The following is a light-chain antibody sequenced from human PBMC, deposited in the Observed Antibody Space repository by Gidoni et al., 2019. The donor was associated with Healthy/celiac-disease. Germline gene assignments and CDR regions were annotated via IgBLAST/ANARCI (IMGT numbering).Light chain of an antibody. CDR3: QSYDSSLSGWV. Sequence: QSVLTHPPSVSGAPAQRVTISCTGSSSNIGAGYDVHWYQQLPGTAPKLLIYGNSNRPSGVPDRFSGSKSGTSASLAITGLQAEDEADYYCQSYDSSLSGWVFGGGTKLTVL. J-gene: IGLJ3*02. CDR2: GNS. V-gene: IGLV1-40*01. CDR1: SSNIGAGYD.